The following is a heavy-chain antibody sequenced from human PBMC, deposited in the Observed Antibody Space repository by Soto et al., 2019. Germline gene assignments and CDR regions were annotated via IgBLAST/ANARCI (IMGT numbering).Heavy chain of an antibody. D-gene: IGHD3-9*01. Sequence: GGSLRLSCAASGFTFSSYWMSWVRQAPGKGLEWVANIKQDGSEKYYVDSVKGRFTISRDNAKNSLYLQMNSLRAEDTAVYYCARDSRVDILTGYYYYYYYMDVWGKGTTVTVSS. J-gene: IGHJ6*03. V-gene: IGHV3-7*01. CDR1: GFTFSSYW. CDR3: ARDSRVDILTGYYYYYYYMDV. CDR2: IKQDGSEK.